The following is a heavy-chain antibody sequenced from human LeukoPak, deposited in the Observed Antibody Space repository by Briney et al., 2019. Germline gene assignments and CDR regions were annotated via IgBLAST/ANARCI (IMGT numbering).Heavy chain of an antibody. CDR3: ARDRGADRFDY. V-gene: IGHV3-7*01. CDR1: GGSFSGYY. J-gene: IGHJ4*02. CDR2: IRQDGDEK. D-gene: IGHD3-10*01. Sequence: ETLSLTCAVYGGSFSGYYWSWVRQAPGKGLEWVANIRQDGDEKWYMDSVKGRFTISRDNAKNSLYLEMNSLRAEDTAVYYCARDRGADRFDYWGQGTQVTVSS.